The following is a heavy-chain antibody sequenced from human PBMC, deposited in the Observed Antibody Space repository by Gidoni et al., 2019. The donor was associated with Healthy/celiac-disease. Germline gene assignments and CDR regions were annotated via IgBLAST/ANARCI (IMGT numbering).Heavy chain of an antibody. J-gene: IGHJ4*02. CDR1: GFTFSSYA. V-gene: IGHV3-30-3*01. Sequence: QVQLVESGGGVVQPGRSLRLSGAASGFTFSSYAMHWGRPAPGKGLGWVAFISHDGSNKYYAASVKGRFTISRDNSKNTLYLQMNSLRAEDTAVYYCARGSMDYWGQGTLVTVSS. CDR2: ISHDGSNK. CDR3: ARGSMDY. D-gene: IGHD2-2*01.